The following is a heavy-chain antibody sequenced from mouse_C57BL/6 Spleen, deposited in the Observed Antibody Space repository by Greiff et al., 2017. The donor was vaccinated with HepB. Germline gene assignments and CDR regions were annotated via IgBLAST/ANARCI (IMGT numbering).Heavy chain of an antibody. CDR1: GYTCTSYW. V-gene: IGHV1-7*01. CDR3: ARSYYSNYGYYAMDY. CDR2: INPSSGYT. J-gene: IGHJ4*01. Sequence: QVQLQQSGAELAKPGASVKLSCKASGYTCTSYWMHWVNQRPGQGLEWIGYINPSSGYTKYNQKFKDKATLTADKSSSTAYMQLSSLTYEDSAVYYCARSYYSNYGYYAMDYWGQGTSVTVSS. D-gene: IGHD2-5*01.